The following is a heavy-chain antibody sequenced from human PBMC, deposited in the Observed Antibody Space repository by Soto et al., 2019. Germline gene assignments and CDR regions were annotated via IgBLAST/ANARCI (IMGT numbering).Heavy chain of an antibody. CDR3: ARDLGWAFDS. Sequence: EVQLVESGGGSVQPGGSLRLSCAASGFTFSTISMNCVRQAPGRGLEWISYISGGGRPISYADSVKGRFTISRDNAKNSLYLQMHSLTDEDTALYYCARDLGWAFDSWGQGTLVTVSS. J-gene: IGHJ4*02. V-gene: IGHV3-48*02. D-gene: IGHD6-19*01. CDR2: ISGGGRPI. CDR1: GFTFSTIS.